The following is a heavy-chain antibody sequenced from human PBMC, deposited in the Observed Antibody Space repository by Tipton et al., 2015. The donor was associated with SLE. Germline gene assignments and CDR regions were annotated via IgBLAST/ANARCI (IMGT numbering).Heavy chain of an antibody. Sequence: TLSLTCAVYGGTFSGYYWSWIRQPPGKGLEWIGEINHSGITQYNPSLKSRVTISVDTSKNQFSLKVTSVTAADTAVYYCASLGSGYSDYWGQGTLVTVSS. CDR2: INHSGIT. D-gene: IGHD3-22*01. V-gene: IGHV4-34*01. CDR3: ASLGSGYSDY. J-gene: IGHJ4*02. CDR1: GGTFSGYY.